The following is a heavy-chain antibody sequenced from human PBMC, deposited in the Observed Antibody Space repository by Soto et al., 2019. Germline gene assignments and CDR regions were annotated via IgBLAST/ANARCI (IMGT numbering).Heavy chain of an antibody. J-gene: IGHJ6*02. CDR1: GFTFSSYS. Sequence: PGESLKISCAASGFTFSSYSMNWVRQAPGKGLEWVSYISSSGSTIYYADSVKGRFTISRDNAKNSLYLQMNSLRAEDTAVYYCARAPRLGSGSYYYGMDVWGQGTTVTVSS. V-gene: IGHV3-48*04. CDR2: ISSSGSTI. CDR3: ARAPRLGSGSYYYGMDV. D-gene: IGHD3-10*01.